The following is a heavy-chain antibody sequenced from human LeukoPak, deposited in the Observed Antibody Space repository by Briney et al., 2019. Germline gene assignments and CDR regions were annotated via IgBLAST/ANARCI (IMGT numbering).Heavy chain of an antibody. V-gene: IGHV3-48*03. CDR3: ARDAGATTDYYYGMDV. Sequence: PGGSLRLSCAASGFTFSSNEMNWVRQAPGKGLEWVSYISSSGSTIYYADSVKGRFTISRDNAKNSLYLQMNSLRAEDTAVYYCARDAGATTDYYYGMDVWGQGTTVTVSS. J-gene: IGHJ6*02. CDR2: ISSSGSTI. D-gene: IGHD1-26*01. CDR1: GFTFSSNE.